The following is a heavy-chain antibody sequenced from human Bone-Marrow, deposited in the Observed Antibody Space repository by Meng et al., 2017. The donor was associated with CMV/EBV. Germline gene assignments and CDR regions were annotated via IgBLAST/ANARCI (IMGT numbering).Heavy chain of an antibody. V-gene: IGHV3-66*02. CDR3: VRSVGGVARH. CDR1: GFTVDTNY. J-gene: IGHJ4*02. D-gene: IGHD3-16*01. Sequence: GGSLRLSCAASGFTVDTNYMTWVRQAPGKGLEWVSVMYSGGYTYYADSVKGRFTISRDSSRNTLSLQMNSLRTEDTAVYYCVRSVGGVARHWGQGTLVTSPQ. CDR2: MYSGGYT.